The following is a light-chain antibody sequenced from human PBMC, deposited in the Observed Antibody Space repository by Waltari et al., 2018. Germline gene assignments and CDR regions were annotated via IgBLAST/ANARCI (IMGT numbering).Light chain of an antibody. CDR3: GSFISSTTGI. CDR1: SSDVGGYNY. CDR2: DAI. V-gene: IGLV2-14*03. J-gene: IGLJ2*01. Sequence: QSALTQPDSVSGSPGQSITISCTGTSSDVGGYNYVSWYQQYPGKAPKVIIYDAINRPSGVSNHFSGSKSGNSASLTISGLQAEDEADYYCGSFISSTTGIFGGGTRLTVL.